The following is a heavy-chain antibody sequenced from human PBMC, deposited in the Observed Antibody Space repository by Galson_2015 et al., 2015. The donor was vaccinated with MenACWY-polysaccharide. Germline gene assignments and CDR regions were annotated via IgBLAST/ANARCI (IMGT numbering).Heavy chain of an antibody. V-gene: IGHV3-30*18. CDR2: ISKDGNDN. Sequence: SLRLSCAASGFSFSSFGMHWVRQAPGKGLEWVAVISKDGNDNYYAESVKGRFTFSRDNSKNTLYLQMNSLRPEDTAVYYCAKGASGLGEFDYWGQGTLVTVSS. CDR3: AKGASGLGEFDY. J-gene: IGHJ4*02. D-gene: IGHD2-21*01. CDR1: GFSFSSFG.